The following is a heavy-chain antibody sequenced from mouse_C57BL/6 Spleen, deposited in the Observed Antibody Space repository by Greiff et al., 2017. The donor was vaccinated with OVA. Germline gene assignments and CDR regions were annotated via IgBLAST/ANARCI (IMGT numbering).Heavy chain of an antibody. CDR1: GFTFSDYG. Sequence: DVKVEESGGGLVKPGGSLKLSCAASGFTFSDYGMHWVRQAPEKGLEWVAYISSGSSTIYYADTVKGRFTISRDNAKNTLFLQMTSLRSEDTAMYYCAKAYYYGSSYYFDYWGQGTTLTVSS. J-gene: IGHJ2*01. D-gene: IGHD1-1*01. CDR3: AKAYYYGSSYYFDY. V-gene: IGHV5-17*01. CDR2: ISSGSSTI.